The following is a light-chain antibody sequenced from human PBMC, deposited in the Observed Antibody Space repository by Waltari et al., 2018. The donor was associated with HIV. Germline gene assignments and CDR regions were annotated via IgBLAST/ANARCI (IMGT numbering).Light chain of an antibody. CDR2: DVN. CDR3: ASHSTYTLLYV. J-gene: IGLJ1*01. CDR1: SRELGHSHF. Sequence: QSALTQPASVSGSLGQSINISCSGLSRELGHSHFVSWYQQHPDTVPRVIIYDVNNRPSGVSSRFSGSKSGATASLTISGLQAEDEAVYYCASHSTYTLLYVFGSGTELTVL. V-gene: IGLV2-14*03.